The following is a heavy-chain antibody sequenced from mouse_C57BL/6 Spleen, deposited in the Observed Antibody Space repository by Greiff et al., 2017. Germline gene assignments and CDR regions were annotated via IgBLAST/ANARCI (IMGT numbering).Heavy chain of an antibody. Sequence: EVQLQQSGPELVKPGASVKMSCKASGYTFTDYNMHWVKQSHGKSLEWIGYINPNNGGTSYNQKFKGKATLTVNKSSSTAYMELRSLPSEDSAVYYCARETAQATSWFAYWGQGTLVTVSA. J-gene: IGHJ3*01. CDR1: GYTFTDYN. CDR2: INPNNGGT. CDR3: ARETAQATSWFAY. V-gene: IGHV1-22*01. D-gene: IGHD3-2*02.